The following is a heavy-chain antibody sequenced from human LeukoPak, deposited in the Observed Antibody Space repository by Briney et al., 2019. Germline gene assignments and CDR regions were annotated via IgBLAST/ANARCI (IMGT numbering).Heavy chain of an antibody. CDR3: ARGDSMIVVVKGFDY. J-gene: IGHJ4*02. D-gene: IGHD3-22*01. V-gene: IGHV3-64*01. CDR1: GFTFSSYA. Sequence: GGSLRLSCAASGFTFSSYAMHWVRQAPGKGLEYVSAISTNGGSTYYANSVKGRFTISRDNSKNALYLQMGSLRAEDMAVYYCARGDSMIVVVKGFDYWGQGTLVTVSS. CDR2: ISTNGGST.